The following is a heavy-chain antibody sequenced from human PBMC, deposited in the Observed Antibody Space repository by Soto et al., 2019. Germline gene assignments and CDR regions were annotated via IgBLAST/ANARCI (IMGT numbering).Heavy chain of an antibody. J-gene: IGHJ1*01. V-gene: IGHV4-4*07. CDR1: GAYISDFS. D-gene: IGHD1-7*01. Sequence: PSETLSLTCRASGAYISDFSWSWIRQPAGKGPEWIGRITTNGNTQKNPSFKSRVTMSIDTSRNHFSLNLQSATAADTALYYCARETGENWTYEAHWGPGTLVTVSS. CDR2: ITTNGNT. CDR3: ARETGENWTYEAH.